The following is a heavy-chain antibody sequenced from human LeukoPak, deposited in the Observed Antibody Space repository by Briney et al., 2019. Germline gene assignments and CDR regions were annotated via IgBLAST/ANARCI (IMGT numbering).Heavy chain of an antibody. V-gene: IGHV3-23*01. CDR3: AKPQYDSSWYYFDY. J-gene: IGHJ4*02. D-gene: IGHD6-13*01. CDR2: ISGNGVST. Sequence: GGSLRLSCAASGFTFSTYAMSWVRQAPGKGLEWVSTISGNGVSTYYANSVKGRFTVSRDNSKNTLWLQMNSLRAEDTALYYCAKPQYDSSWYYFDYWGQGTLVTVSS. CDR1: GFTFSTYA.